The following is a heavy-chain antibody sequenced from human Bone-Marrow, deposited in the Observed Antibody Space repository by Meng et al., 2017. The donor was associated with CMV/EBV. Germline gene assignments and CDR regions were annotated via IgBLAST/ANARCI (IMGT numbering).Heavy chain of an antibody. Sequence: SCAVSGFSFRCSPLSWVRQAPGKGLEWVSSISGGGGSTFYADSVKGRFTISRDNSRDTLYLQMNSLRAEDTAIYYCPLDILTGYWTDHWGQGTLVTVSS. CDR1: GFSFRCSP. D-gene: IGHD3-9*01. CDR3: PLDILTGYWTDH. J-gene: IGHJ4*02. V-gene: IGHV3-23*01. CDR2: ISGGGGST.